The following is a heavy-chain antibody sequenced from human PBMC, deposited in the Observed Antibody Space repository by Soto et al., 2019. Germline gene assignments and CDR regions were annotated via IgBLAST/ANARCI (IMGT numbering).Heavy chain of an antibody. CDR3: AQQHLHSFPTRRSSDL. D-gene: IGHD1-1*01. CDR2: ISYDGSNK. Sequence: SAFTPSPYANLVCRHPLDKGQEWVAVISYDGSNKYYADSVKGRFTISRDNSKNTLYLQMNSRRVEDTAVCYGAQQHLHSFPTRRSSDL. J-gene: IGHJ2*01. CDR1: AFTPSPYA. V-gene: IGHV3-30-3*01.